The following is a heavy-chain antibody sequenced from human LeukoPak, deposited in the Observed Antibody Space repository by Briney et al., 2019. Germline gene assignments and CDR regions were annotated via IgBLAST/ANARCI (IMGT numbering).Heavy chain of an antibody. D-gene: IGHD3-9*01. V-gene: IGHV3-74*03. J-gene: IGHJ6*02. CDR2: INNDGSRT. CDR3: ARDHGKDDILTAERHYYYGMDV. CDR1: GFTFSTYW. Sequence: GGSLRLSCAASGFTFSTYWMHWVRQVPGKGLVWVSRINNDGSRTTYADSVKGRFTISRDNSKNTLYLQMNSLRAEDTAVYYCARDHGKDDILTAERHYYYGMDVWGQGTTVTVSS.